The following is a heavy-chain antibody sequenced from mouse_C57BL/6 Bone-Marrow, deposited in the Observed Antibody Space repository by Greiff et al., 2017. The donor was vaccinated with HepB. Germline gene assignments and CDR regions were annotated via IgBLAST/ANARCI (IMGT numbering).Heavy chain of an antibody. CDR1: GYTFTSYW. V-gene: IGHV1-52*01. CDR3: ARVNPYYYAMDY. Sequence: QVQLQQSGAELVRPGSSVKLSCKASGYTFTSYWMHWVKQRPIQGLEWIGNIDPSDSETHYNQKFKDKATLTVDKSSSTAYMQLSSLTSEDSAVYYCARVNPYYYAMDYWGQGTSVTVSS. J-gene: IGHJ4*01. CDR2: IDPSDSET.